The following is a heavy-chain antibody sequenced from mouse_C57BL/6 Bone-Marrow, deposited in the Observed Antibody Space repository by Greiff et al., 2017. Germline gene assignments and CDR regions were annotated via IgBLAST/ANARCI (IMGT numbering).Heavy chain of an antibody. D-gene: IGHD1-1*01. Sequence: DVKLQESGPGLVKPSQSLSLTCSVTGYSITSCYYWNWIRQFPGNKLEWMGYISYDGSNNYNPSLKNRISITLDTSKIQFFLKLNSVTTEDTTTYYCASAFTTVVANAMDYWGQGTSVTVSS. CDR2: ISYDGSN. CDR1: GYSITSCYY. J-gene: IGHJ4*01. V-gene: IGHV3-6*01. CDR3: ASAFTTVVANAMDY.